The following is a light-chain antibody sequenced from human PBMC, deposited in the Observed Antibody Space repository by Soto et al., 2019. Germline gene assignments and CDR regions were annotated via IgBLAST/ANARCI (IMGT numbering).Light chain of an antibody. Sequence: QSALTQPASVSESPGQSITISCTGSSSVVGGYKYVSWYQQHPGKAPKLLIYDVTNRPSGVSNRFSGSKSGYTASLTISGLQSEDEADSYCSSYTSFKTLVFGTGTKVTVL. CDR2: DVT. J-gene: IGLJ1*01. CDR1: SSVVGGYKY. CDR3: SSYTSFKTLV. V-gene: IGLV2-14*01.